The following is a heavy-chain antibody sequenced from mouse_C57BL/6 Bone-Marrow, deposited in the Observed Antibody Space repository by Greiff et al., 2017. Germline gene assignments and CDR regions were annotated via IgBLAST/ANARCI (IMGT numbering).Heavy chain of an antibody. CDR2: INPNNGGT. CDR1: GYTFTDYY. V-gene: IGHV1-26*01. CDR3: ARGRRRVLLDY. J-gene: IGHJ2*01. D-gene: IGHD2-12*01. Sequence: EVQLQQSGPELVKPGASVKISCKASGYTFTDYYMNWVKQSHGKSLEWIGDINPNNGGTSYNQKFKGKATLTVDKSSSTAYMELRSLTSEDSAVYYCARGRRRVLLDYWGQGTTLTVSS.